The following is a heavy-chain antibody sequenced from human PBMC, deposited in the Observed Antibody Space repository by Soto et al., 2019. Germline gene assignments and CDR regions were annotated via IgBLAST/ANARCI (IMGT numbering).Heavy chain of an antibody. CDR3: ARPYDSSDYYGGGMDV. CDR1: GYMFTCYD. D-gene: IGHD3-22*01. CDR2: IIPILGTA. J-gene: IGHJ6*02. Sequence: SVNVSCKASGYMFTCYDMHWFRESPLQGLEWMGGIIPILGTANYAQKFRGRVTITADESTSTGYMDLSSLRSEDTAVYYCARPYDSSDYYGGGMDVWGQGTTVTVSS. V-gene: IGHV1-69*13.